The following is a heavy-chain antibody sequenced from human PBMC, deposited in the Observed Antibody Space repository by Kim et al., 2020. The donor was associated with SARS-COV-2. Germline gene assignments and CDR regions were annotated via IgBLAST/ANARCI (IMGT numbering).Heavy chain of an antibody. Sequence: GGSLRLSCAASGFTVSSNYMNWVRQAPGKGLEWVSVIYAGGDTYYAGSVKGRFTISRDNSKNTLYLQMNCLRAEDTAVYYCARGLQQLGYYYYALDVWGQGTTVTVSS. J-gene: IGHJ6*02. CDR3: ARGLQQLGYYYYALDV. CDR1: GFTVSSNY. CDR2: IYAGGDT. V-gene: IGHV3-66*02. D-gene: IGHD6-13*01.